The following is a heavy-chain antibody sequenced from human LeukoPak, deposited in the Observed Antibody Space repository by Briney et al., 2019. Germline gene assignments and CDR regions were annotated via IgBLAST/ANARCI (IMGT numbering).Heavy chain of an antibody. D-gene: IGHD1-1*01. CDR2: IYYSGST. Sequence: SETLSLTCTVSGGSISSYYWSWIRQPPGKGLEWIGSIYYSGSTYYNPSLKSRVTISVDTSKNQFSLKLSSVTAADTAVYYCASHNDSNWFDPWGQGTLVTVSS. CDR3: ASHNDSNWFDP. J-gene: IGHJ5*02. V-gene: IGHV4-59*05. CDR1: GGSISSYY.